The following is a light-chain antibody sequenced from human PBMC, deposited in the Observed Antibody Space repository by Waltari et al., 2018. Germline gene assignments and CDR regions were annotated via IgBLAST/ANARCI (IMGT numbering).Light chain of an antibody. Sequence: DIVLPQSPESLVASLRVRASIYFMFSHNVLYKSNNKNYVAWYEHKPGQPPKLLIYWTSTRESGVPDRFSGSGSGTDFTLTISSLQAEDVAVYYGQQYYTTPHTFGQGTKREIK. J-gene: IGKJ2*01. CDR3: QQYYTTPHT. CDR1: HNVLYKSNNKNY. CDR2: WTS. V-gene: IGKV4-1*01.